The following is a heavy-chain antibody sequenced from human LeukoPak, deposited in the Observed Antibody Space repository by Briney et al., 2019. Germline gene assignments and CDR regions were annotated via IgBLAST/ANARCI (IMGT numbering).Heavy chain of an antibody. J-gene: IGHJ4*02. D-gene: IGHD4-17*01. CDR1: GFTFRNAR. V-gene: IGHV3-15*01. Sequence: GVSISLSCAASGFTFRNARMSWVRPAPGKGREWVGRIKSKTEDGTPDYAAPVKDRFTISRDDSKNTLYLQMNSLKSEDTAVYYCTSDQVWSAGDYLSDYWGQGTLVTVSS. CDR2: IKSKTEDGTP. CDR3: TSDQVWSAGDYLSDY.